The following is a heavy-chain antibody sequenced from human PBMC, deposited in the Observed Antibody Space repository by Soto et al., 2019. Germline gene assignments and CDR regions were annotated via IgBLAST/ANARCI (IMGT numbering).Heavy chain of an antibody. D-gene: IGHD3-22*01. CDR3: ARGGIYYERAGYHYQF. J-gene: IGHJ4*02. V-gene: IGHV3-11*05. CDR1: GFTFSDYD. CDR2: ITSTSTYR. Sequence: QVQLVQSGGGLVKPGGSLRLACAATGFTFSDYDMHWIRQTPGKGLEWVSSITSTSTYRKYADSVKARFTISRDNAKNSLYLQMNSLRAQDTAVYYCARGGIYYERAGYHYQFWGQGTLVTVSS.